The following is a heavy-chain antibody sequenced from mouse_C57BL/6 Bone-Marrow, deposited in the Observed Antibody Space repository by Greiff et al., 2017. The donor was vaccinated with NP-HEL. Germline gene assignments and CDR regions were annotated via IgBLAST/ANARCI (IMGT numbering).Heavy chain of an antibody. CDR3: AREKDYGSPKDFDY. D-gene: IGHD1-1*01. J-gene: IGHJ2*01. Sequence: VQLQQPGAELVKPGASVKLSCKASGYTFTSYWMHWVKQRPGQGLEWIGMIHPNSGSTNYNEKFKSKATLTVDKSSSTAYMQLSSLTSEDSAVYYCAREKDYGSPKDFDYWGQGTTLTVSS. V-gene: IGHV1-64*01. CDR1: GYTFTSYW. CDR2: IHPNSGST.